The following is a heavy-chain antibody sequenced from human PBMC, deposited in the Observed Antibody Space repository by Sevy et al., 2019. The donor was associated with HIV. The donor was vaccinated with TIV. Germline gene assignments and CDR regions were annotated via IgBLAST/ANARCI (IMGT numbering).Heavy chain of an antibody. CDR3: SRAGDWGLGD. V-gene: IGHV4-34*01. CDR1: GGSFSGYH. D-gene: IGHD7-27*01. J-gene: IGHJ4*02. CDR2: INHSGST. Sequence: SETLSLTCAVYGGSFSGYHWTWIRQLPGKGLEWIGKINHSGSTNYNPSLKSRFTMSVDTSKKQFSLKMTSVTAADTAVYYCSRAGDWGLGDWGQGTLVTVSS.